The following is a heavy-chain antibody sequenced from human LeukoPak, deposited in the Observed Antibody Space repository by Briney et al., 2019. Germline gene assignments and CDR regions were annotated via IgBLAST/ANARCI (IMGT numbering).Heavy chain of an antibody. CDR1: CGSISSSSYY. CDR3: ARRDSSGSHDY. Sequence: PSETLSLTCTVSCGSISSSSYYWSWIRQPPGKGLEWIGNIYYSGSTYYNPSLKSRVTIYVDTSKNQFSLKLSSVTAADTAVYYCARRDSSGSHDYWGQGTLVTVSS. J-gene: IGHJ4*02. V-gene: IGHV4-39*01. CDR2: IYYSGST. D-gene: IGHD3-22*01.